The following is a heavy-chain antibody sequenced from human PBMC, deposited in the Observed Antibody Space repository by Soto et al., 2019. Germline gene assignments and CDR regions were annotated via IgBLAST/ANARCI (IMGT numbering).Heavy chain of an antibody. Sequence: QVQLVESGGGVVQPGRSLRLSCAASGFTFSSYGMHWVRQAPGKGLEWVAVIWYDGSNKYYADSVKGRFTISRDNSKNTLYLLMNSLGAKNTAVYYCARKAVAGHSRVRSPLEYYYYYYGMDVWGQGTTVTVSS. CDR1: GFTFSSYG. D-gene: IGHD6-19*01. CDR3: ARKAVAGHSRVRSPLEYYYYYYGMDV. V-gene: IGHV3-33*01. J-gene: IGHJ6*02. CDR2: IWYDGSNK.